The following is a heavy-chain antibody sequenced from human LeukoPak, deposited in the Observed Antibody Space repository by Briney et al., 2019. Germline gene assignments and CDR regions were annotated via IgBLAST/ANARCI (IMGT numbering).Heavy chain of an antibody. V-gene: IGHV4-59*01. J-gene: IGHJ5*02. Sequence: SEPLCLTCTVSGAAISSYYWSWIRQPPGKELEWIGYIYYSESTNYNPSLKSRVTISVDTSKNQFSLKLSSVTAADTAVYYCARDSGYDGFDPWGQGTLVTVSS. D-gene: IGHD5-12*01. CDR3: ARDSGYDGFDP. CDR1: GAAISSYY. CDR2: IYYSEST.